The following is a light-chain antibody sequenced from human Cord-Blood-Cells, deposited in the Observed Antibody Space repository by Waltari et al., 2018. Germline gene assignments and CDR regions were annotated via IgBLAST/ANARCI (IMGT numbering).Light chain of an antibody. J-gene: IGLJ3*02. Sequence: QSVLTQPPSASGTHGQRVTISCSGSSSNIGSNYVYCYPQLPGTAPKLLIYRKNHRPSGVPDRFSGSKSGTSASLAISGLRSEDEADYYCAAWDDSLSGPVFGGGTKLTVL. CDR1: SSNIGSNY. CDR3: AAWDDSLSGPV. V-gene: IGLV1-47*01. CDR2: RKN.